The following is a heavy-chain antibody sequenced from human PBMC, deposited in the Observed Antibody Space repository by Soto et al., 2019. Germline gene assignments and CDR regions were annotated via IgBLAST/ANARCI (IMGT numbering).Heavy chain of an antibody. Sequence: GSLRLSCAASGFTFSSYGMHWVRQAPGKGLEWVAVIWYDGSNKYYADSVKGRFTISRDNSKNTLYLQMNSLRAEDTAVYYCARDHEIASSGWYFDYWGQGTLVTVSS. V-gene: IGHV3-33*01. CDR1: GFTFSSYG. CDR2: IWYDGSNK. J-gene: IGHJ4*02. CDR3: ARDHEIASSGWYFDY. D-gene: IGHD6-19*01.